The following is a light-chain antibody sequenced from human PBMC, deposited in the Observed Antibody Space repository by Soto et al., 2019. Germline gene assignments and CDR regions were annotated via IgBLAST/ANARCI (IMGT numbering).Light chain of an antibody. V-gene: IGKV1-27*01. J-gene: IGKJ1*01. CDR2: AAS. CDR3: QRYNNGRT. Sequence: DIQLTQSPSFLSASVGDRVTITCRASQGISSYLAWYQQKPGKVPRLLIYAASTLQSGVPSRFSGSGSGTDFTLTISGLQPEDVATYYCQRYNNGRTFGQGTKVDIK. CDR1: QGISSY.